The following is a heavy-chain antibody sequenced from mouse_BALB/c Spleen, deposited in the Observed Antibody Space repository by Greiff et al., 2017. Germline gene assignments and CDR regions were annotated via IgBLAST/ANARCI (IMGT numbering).Heavy chain of an antibody. Sequence: EVQLQQSGPELVKPGASVKISCKASGYSFTGYYMHWVKQSHVKSLEWIGRINPYNGATSYNQNFKDKASLTVDKSSSTAYMELHSLTSEDSAVYYCARYQLGHWYFDVWGAGTTVTVSS. CDR1: GYSFTGYY. CDR2: INPYNGAT. J-gene: IGHJ1*01. V-gene: IGHV1-26*01. CDR3: ARYQLGHWYFDV. D-gene: IGHD4-1*02.